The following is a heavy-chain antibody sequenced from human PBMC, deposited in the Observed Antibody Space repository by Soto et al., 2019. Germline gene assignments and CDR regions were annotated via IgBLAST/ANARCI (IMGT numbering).Heavy chain of an antibody. CDR3: ARVFVGSGGSCRDAFDI. D-gene: IGHD2-15*01. Sequence: SETLSLTCTVSGGSISSYYWSWIRQPPGKGLEWIGYIYYSGSTNYNPSLKSRVTISVDTSKNQFSLKLSSVTAADTAVYYCARVFVGSGGSCRDAFDIWGQGKRVTVS. J-gene: IGHJ3*02. V-gene: IGHV4-59*01. CDR2: IYYSGST. CDR1: GGSISSYY.